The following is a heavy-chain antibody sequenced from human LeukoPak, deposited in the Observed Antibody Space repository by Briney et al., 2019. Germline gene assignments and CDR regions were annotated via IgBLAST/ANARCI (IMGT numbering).Heavy chain of an antibody. CDR3: ARRARGIAVAGAKYYFDY. CDR1: GGSISSGGYS. J-gene: IGHJ4*02. V-gene: IGHV4-30-2*03. D-gene: IGHD6-19*01. Sequence: SQTLSLTCAVSGGSISSGGYSWSWIRQPPGKGLEWIGSIYYSGSTYYNPSLKSRVTISVDTSKNQFSLKLSSVTAADTAVYYCARRARGIAVAGAKYYFDYWGQGTLVTVSS. CDR2: IYYSGST.